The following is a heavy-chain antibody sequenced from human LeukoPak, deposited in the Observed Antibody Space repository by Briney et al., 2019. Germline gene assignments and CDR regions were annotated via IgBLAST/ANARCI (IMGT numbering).Heavy chain of an antibody. CDR2: ITGSGDNT. J-gene: IGHJ4*02. V-gene: IGHV3-23*01. CDR1: GFIFSDYN. CDR3: AKVGIVGATTSAYFEY. D-gene: IGHD1-26*01. Sequence: GGSLRLSCAGSGFIFSDYNMNWVRQAPGKGLEWVSGITGSGDNTYYADSVKGRFTISRDNSKNTLYLQMNSLRPEDTAAYYCAKVGIVGATTSAYFEYWGQGTLVTVSS.